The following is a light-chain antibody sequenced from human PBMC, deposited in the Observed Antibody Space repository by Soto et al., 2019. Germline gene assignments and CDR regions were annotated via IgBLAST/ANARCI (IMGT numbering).Light chain of an antibody. CDR3: QQSYSTLMYT. V-gene: IGKV1-39*01. CDR2: AAS. J-gene: IGKJ2*01. CDR1: QSISNY. Sequence: DIQMTQSPSSLSASVGDRVTITCRASQSISNYLNWYQQKPGKAPRLLIYAASSLQSGVPSRFSGGGSGTDFTLTISSLQPEDFATYYCQQSYSTLMYTCGQGTKLEIK.